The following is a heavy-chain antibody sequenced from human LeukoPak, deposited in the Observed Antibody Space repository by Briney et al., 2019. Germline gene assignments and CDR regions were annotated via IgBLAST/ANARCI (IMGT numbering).Heavy chain of an antibody. V-gene: IGHV3-23*01. D-gene: IGHD6-13*01. Sequence: SGGSLRLSCAASGFTFSSYAMSWVRQAPGKGLEWVSAISENGGSKYYADSVKGRFTISRDNSKNTLYRQMNSLRAEDTAVYYCAKCDGWSGYIAAAGTLGYWGQGTLVTVSS. CDR3: AKCDGWSGYIAAAGTLGY. CDR1: GFTFSSYA. J-gene: IGHJ4*02. CDR2: ISENGGSK.